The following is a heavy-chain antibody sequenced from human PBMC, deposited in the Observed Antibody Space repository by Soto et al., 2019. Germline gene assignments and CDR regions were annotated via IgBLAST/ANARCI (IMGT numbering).Heavy chain of an antibody. CDR3: TTAGVHSGSYNWFDP. CDR2: IKSKKYGETS. J-gene: IGHJ5*02. Sequence: EVQLVESGGGFIEPGGSLRLSCEASGFTFNVAWMNWVRQAPGKGLEWVCRIKSKKYGETSDFSAPVRGRFTISRDDSKNTLYLQMSSLKTEDTAVYYCTTAGVHSGSYNWFDPWGPGTLVTVSS. D-gene: IGHD1-26*01. V-gene: IGHV3-15*07. CDR1: GFTFNVAW.